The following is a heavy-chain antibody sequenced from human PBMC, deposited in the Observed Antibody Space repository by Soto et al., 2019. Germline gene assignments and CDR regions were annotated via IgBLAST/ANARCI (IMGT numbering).Heavy chain of an antibody. CDR2: ISSSSSYI. CDR3: ARVRGYDSSGYRGWYFDL. J-gene: IGHJ2*01. V-gene: IGHV3-21*01. Sequence: EVQLVESGGGLVKPGGSLRLSCAASGFTFSSYSMNWVRQAPGKGLEWVSSISSSSSYIYYADSVKGRFTISRDNVKNSLYLQMNSLRAEDTAVYYCARVRGYDSSGYRGWYFDLWGRGTLVTVSS. D-gene: IGHD3-22*01. CDR1: GFTFSSYS.